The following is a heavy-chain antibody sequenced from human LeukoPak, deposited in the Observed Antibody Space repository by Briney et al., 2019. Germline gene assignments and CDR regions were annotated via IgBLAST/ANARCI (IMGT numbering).Heavy chain of an antibody. V-gene: IGHV3-21*01. CDR2: ISSSSSYI. CDR1: GFSISDKY. J-gene: IGHJ4*02. D-gene: IGHD6-6*01. Sequence: PGGSLRLSCVGSGFSISDKYMSWVRQAPGKGLEWVSSISSSSSYIYYADSVKGRFTISRDNAKNSLYLQMNSLRAEDTAVYYCARRSIADVDYWGQGTLVTVSS. CDR3: ARRSIADVDY.